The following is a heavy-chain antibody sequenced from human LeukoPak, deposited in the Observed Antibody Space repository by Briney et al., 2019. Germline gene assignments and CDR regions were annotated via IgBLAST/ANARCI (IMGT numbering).Heavy chain of an antibody. D-gene: IGHD7-27*01. J-gene: IGHJ6*03. CDR3: ATDHERAGDISLFYLDV. CDR1: GGAFSSYA. Sequence: GASVKVSCKASGGAFSSYAFSWVRQAPDQGLEWMGGIVPMFGTPTYSQKFKGRITLTADESTSTACMELSSLRSEDTALYYCATDHERAGDISLFYLDVWGKGTTVTVSS. V-gene: IGHV1-69*01. CDR2: IVPMFGTP.